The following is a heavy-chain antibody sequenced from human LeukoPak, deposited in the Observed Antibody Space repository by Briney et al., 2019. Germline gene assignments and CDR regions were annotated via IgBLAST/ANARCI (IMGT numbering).Heavy chain of an antibody. Sequence: GGSLSLSCAASGFTFDDYAMHWVRQAPGKGLEWVSGISWNSGSIGYADSVKGRFTISRDNAKNSLYLQMNSLRAEDTALYYCAKENSSGWYGDAFDIWGQGTMVTVSS. CDR3: AKENSSGWYGDAFDI. CDR1: GFTFDDYA. J-gene: IGHJ3*02. CDR2: ISWNSGSI. V-gene: IGHV3-9*01. D-gene: IGHD6-19*01.